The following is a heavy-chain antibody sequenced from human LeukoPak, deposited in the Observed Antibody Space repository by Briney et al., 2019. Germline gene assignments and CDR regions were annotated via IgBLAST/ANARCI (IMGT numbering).Heavy chain of an antibody. CDR2: IGANSAI. CDR1: GFTFSDYS. CDR3: AREGYYGAFDT. Sequence: PGGSLRLSCAASGFTFSDYSMNWVRQAPGKGLEWVSYIGANSAIYYADSVKGRFTISRDNAKNSLSLQMNSLRDDDTAVYYCAREGYYGAFDTWGQGTMVTVSS. J-gene: IGHJ3*02. D-gene: IGHD3-10*01. V-gene: IGHV3-48*02.